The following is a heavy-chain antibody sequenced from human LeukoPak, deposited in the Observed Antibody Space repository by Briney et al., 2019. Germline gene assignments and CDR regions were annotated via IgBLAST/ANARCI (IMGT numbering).Heavy chain of an antibody. CDR3: ARETAPLVLAAFEI. Sequence: PGGSLRLSCAASGFTFDDYGMHWVRQAPGKGMEWVAGISGNSGSIDYADSVKGRFTISRDNAKNSVYLQMNSLRAEDTALYNCARETAPLVLAAFEIWGHGTMVTVSS. D-gene: IGHD3-3*02. CDR2: ISGNSGSI. J-gene: IGHJ3*02. CDR1: GFTFDDYG. V-gene: IGHV3-9*01.